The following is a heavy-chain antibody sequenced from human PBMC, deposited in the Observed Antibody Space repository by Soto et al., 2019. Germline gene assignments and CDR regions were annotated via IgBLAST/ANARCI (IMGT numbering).Heavy chain of an antibody. CDR1: GFTFSSYW. V-gene: IGHV3-7*01. D-gene: IGHD6-13*01. J-gene: IGHJ6*02. CDR3: ARIAATGRGWDV. CDR2: IKQDGSEE. Sequence: EVQLVESGGGLVQPGGSLRLSCVDSGFTFSSYWMSWVRQAPVKGLEWVGNIKQDGSEENYVDSLKGRFTISRDNAKNSMSLQMNNLRAEDTAVYYCARIAATGRGWDVWGQGTTVVVSS.